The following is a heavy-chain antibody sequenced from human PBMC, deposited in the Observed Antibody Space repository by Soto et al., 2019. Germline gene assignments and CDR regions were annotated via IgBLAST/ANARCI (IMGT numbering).Heavy chain of an antibody. D-gene: IGHD4-17*01. CDR3: AKDLARATVTTAFDY. CDR1: GFTFSSYA. CDR2: ISGSGGST. J-gene: IGHJ4*02. Sequence: GGSVRLSCAAPGFTFSSYAMSWVRQAPGKGLEWVSAISGSGGSTYYADSVKGRFTISRDNSKNTLYLQMNSLRAEDTAVYYCAKDLARATVTTAFDYWGQGTLVTVSS. V-gene: IGHV3-23*01.